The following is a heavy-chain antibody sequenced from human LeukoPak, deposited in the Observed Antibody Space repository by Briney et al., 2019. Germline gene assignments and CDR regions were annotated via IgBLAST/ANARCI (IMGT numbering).Heavy chain of an antibody. D-gene: IGHD2-2*01. CDR3: ARSPHSTTSPYYYGMDV. CDR1: GGSISSGGYY. V-gene: IGHV4-31*03. CDR2: IYYSGST. J-gene: IGHJ6*04. Sequence: TLSLTCTVSGGSISSGGYYWSWIRQHPGKGLEWIGYIYYSGSTYYNPSLKSRVTISVDTSKNQFSLKLSSVTAADTAVYYCARSPHSTTSPYYYGMDVWGKGTTVTVSS.